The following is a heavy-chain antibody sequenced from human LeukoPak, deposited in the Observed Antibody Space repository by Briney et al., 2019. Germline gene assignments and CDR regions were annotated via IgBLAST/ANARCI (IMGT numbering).Heavy chain of an antibody. CDR1: GFTFSSYA. CDR2: ISYDGSNK. Sequence: GRSLRLSCAASGFTFSSYAMHWVRQAPGKGLEWVAVISYDGSNKYYADSVKGRFTISRDNSKNTLYLQMNSLRAEDTAVYYCARTARVGAMLDYWGQGTLVTVSS. D-gene: IGHD1-26*01. V-gene: IGHV3-30*04. J-gene: IGHJ4*02. CDR3: ARTARVGAMLDY.